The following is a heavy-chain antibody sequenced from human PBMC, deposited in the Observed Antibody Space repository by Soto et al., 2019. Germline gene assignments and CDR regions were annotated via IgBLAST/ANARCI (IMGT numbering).Heavy chain of an antibody. D-gene: IGHD1-20*01. J-gene: IGHJ6*02. CDR2: ISAYNGNT. CDR1: GYTFTSYG. CDR3: ARDLTGTHLYYYYGMDV. Sequence: ASVKVSCKASGYTFTSYGISWVRQAPGQGLEWMGWISAYNGNTNYAQKLRGRVTMTTDTSTSTAYMELRSLRSDDTAVYYCARDLTGTHLYYYYGMDVWGQGTTVTVSS. V-gene: IGHV1-18*04.